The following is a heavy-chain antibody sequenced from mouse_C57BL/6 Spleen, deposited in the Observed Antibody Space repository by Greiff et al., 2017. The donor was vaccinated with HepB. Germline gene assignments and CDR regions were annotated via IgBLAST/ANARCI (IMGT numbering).Heavy chain of an antibody. CDR2: IWSGGST. Sequence: VKLVESGPGLVQPSQSLSITCTVSGFSLTSYGVHWVRQSPGKGLEWLGVIWSGGSTDYNAAFISRLSISKDNSKSQVFFKMNSLQADDTAIYYCAGNWDVGYFDVWGTGTTVTVSS. J-gene: IGHJ1*03. CDR1: GFSLTSYG. D-gene: IGHD4-1*01. V-gene: IGHV2-2*01. CDR3: AGNWDVGYFDV.